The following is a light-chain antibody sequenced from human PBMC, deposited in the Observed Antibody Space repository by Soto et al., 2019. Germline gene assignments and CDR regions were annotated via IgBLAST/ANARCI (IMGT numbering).Light chain of an antibody. CDR2: DAS. Sequence: DLQLTQSPPYLSASVGARVNITCRASQSIGTWLAWHQPKPGKAPNLLMFDASTLHTGVPSRFSGSGDGTEFTLSISSLQPDDSAIYFCRQYKTYIFGRGTRLEIK. CDR3: RQYKTYI. CDR1: QSIGTW. J-gene: IGKJ5*01. V-gene: IGKV1-5*01.